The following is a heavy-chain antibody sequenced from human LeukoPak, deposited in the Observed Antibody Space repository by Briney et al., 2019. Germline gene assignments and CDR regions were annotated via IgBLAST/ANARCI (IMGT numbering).Heavy chain of an antibody. Sequence: GASVKVSCKASGYTFTTYGITWVRQAPGQGLEWMGWISPYNGNTHYAQNLQGRVTMTTDTSTSTAYMELRSLRSDDTAVYYCAREGLDRVGFDYWGQGTLVTVSS. CDR3: AREGLDRVGFDY. CDR1: GYTFTTYG. CDR2: ISPYNGNT. D-gene: IGHD3-22*01. V-gene: IGHV1-18*01. J-gene: IGHJ4*02.